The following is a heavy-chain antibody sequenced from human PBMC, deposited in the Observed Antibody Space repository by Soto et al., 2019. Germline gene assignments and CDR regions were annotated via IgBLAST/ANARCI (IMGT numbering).Heavy chain of an antibody. J-gene: IGHJ4*02. D-gene: IGHD1-1*01. V-gene: IGHV3-23*01. CDR3: ANPIPKTGTTFGF. CDR1: GFTFSNFA. CDR2: ISGSGYDT. Sequence: QLLESGGGFVQPGGSLRLSCVASGFTFSNFAMAWVRQAPGEGLEWVSAISGSGYDTFYADSMKGRFTISRDNSKDTLYLQINSLRAEDTAVYYCANPIPKTGTTFGFWGQGTLVTVSS.